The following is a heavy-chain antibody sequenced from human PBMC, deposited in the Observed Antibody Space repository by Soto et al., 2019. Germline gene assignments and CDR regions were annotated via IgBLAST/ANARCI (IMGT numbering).Heavy chain of an antibody. J-gene: IGHJ4*02. CDR1: GGSFSDYI. CDR3: ARGLISGSHYSGGWYYFDS. Sequence: QVQLQQSGAGLLKPSETLSLTCDVYGGSFSDYIWTWIRQTPGKGLQWIGQINHSGSAHYNPSLKSRVTISVHTSSSQFSLELSSVTAADTAVYYCARGLISGSHYSGGWYYFDSWGQGTQVTVSS. CDR2: INHSGSA. D-gene: IGHD1-26*01. V-gene: IGHV4-34*01.